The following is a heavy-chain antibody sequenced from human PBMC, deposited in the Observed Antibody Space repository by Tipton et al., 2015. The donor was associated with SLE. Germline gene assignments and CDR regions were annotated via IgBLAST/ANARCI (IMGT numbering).Heavy chain of an antibody. D-gene: IGHD3-3*01. CDR2: ISDSGST. J-gene: IGHJ4*02. CDR1: DGSISSFY. Sequence: TLSLTCTVSDGSISSFYWSWIRQPPGKGLEWIGYISDSGSTYYSPSLKSRVAISLDTSKKQFSLKLTSVTAADTAVYYCARFHRVRADLDHWGQGTLVTVSS. CDR3: ARFHRVRADLDH. V-gene: IGHV4-59*12.